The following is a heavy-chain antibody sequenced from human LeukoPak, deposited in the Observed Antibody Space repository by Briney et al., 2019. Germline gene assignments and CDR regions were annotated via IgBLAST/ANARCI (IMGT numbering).Heavy chain of an antibody. J-gene: IGHJ4*02. CDR1: GGTFSSYA. CDR2: IIPIFGTA. V-gene: IGHV1-69*05. D-gene: IGHD4-17*01. Sequence: ASVKVSCKASGGTFSSYAISWVRQAPGQGLEWMGRIIPIFGTANYAQKFQGRVTITTDESTCTAYMELSSLRSEDTAVYYCAIERALYGDYRRPLDYWGQGTLVTVSS. CDR3: AIERALYGDYRRPLDY.